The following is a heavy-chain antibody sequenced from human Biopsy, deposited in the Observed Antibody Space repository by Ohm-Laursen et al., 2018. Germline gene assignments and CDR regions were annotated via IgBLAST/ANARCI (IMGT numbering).Heavy chain of an antibody. Sequence: GSSVKVSCKASAYTLTDYYLHWVRQAPGQGLEWMGWINPDSGGTNYAQKFQGRVTMTRDTSISTVQMELSSLRSDDTAVYYCARDYSWDYWGQGILVTVSS. V-gene: IGHV1-2*02. CDR2: INPDSGGT. D-gene: IGHD2-15*01. J-gene: IGHJ4*02. CDR3: ARDYSWDY. CDR1: AYTLTDYY.